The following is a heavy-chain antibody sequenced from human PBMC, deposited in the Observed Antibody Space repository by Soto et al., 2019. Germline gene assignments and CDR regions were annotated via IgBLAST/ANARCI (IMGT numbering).Heavy chain of an antibody. Sequence: EQRAESGGGLVKPGGSLRLSCAASGFSFNVYYMTWIRQAPGSGLEWVASISILGDSTYYADSVKGRFTISRDNARNSLHLQMDTLRAEDTSVYYCARDRAGTRTFPHNTFNMWGQGTTVTVAS. CDR3: ARDRAGTRTFPHNTFNM. D-gene: IGHD6-19*01. CDR1: GFSFNVYY. CDR2: ISILGDST. V-gene: IGHV3-11*01. J-gene: IGHJ3*02.